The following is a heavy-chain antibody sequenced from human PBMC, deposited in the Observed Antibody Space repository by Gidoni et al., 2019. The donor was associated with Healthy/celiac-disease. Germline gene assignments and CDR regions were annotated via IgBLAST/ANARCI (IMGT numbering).Heavy chain of an antibody. CDR2: ISYDGSNK. V-gene: IGHV3-30*18. D-gene: IGHD5-18*01. CDR3: AKERGYPY. Sequence: QVQLVDSGGGVVQPGRSLRLSCAASGFTFSSYGMNWVRQAPGKGLEGVAVISYDGSNKYYADAVKGRFTISRDNSKNTLYLQMNSLRAEDTAVYYCAKERGYPYWGQGTLVTVSS. J-gene: IGHJ4*02. CDR1: GFTFSSYG.